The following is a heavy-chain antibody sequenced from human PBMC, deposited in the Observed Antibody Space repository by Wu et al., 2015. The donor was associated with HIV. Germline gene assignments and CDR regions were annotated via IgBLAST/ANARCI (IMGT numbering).Heavy chain of an antibody. J-gene: IGHJ6*02. CDR2: ISAYNGNT. CDR3: ARAHRLCSGGSCYTNYYYGMDV. V-gene: IGHV1-18*01. Sequence: QVQLVQSGAEVKKPGASVKVSCKASGYTFTSYGISWVRQAPGQGLEWMGWISAYNGNTNYAQKLQGRVTMTTDTSTSTAYMELRSLRSDDTAVYYCARAHRLCSGGSCYTNYYYGMDVWGQGTTVTVSS. CDR1: GYTFTSYG. D-gene: IGHD2-15*01.